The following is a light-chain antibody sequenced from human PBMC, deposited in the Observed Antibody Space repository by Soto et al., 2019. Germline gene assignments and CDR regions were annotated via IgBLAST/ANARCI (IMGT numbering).Light chain of an antibody. J-gene: IGLJ3*02. CDR3: CSYAGRSTWV. Sequence: QSVLIQPASVSGSPGQSITISCTGTSSDVGSYNFVSWYQQHPGKAPKLIIYEVSERPSGVSNVFSGSKSDNTASLTISGLQAEDEGDYYCCSYAGRSTWVFGGGTKLTVL. V-gene: IGLV2-23*02. CDR2: EVS. CDR1: SSDVGSYNF.